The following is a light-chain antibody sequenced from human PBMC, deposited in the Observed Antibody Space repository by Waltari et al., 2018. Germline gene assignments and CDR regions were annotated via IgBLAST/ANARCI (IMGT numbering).Light chain of an antibody. Sequence: QAVVTKEPSLTVSPGGTVTLTCGSSSGPVTSGHYPYWFQQKPGQAPRTLIYDTRNKHSWTPARFSGSLLGGKAALTLSGAQPDDEATYYCLVSYSGALWVFGGGTKLTVL. CDR2: DTR. J-gene: IGLJ3*02. CDR1: SGPVTSGHY. V-gene: IGLV7-46*01. CDR3: LVSYSGALWV.